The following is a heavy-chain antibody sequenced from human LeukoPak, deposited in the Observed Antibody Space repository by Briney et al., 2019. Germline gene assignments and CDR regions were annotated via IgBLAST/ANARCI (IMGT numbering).Heavy chain of an antibody. J-gene: IGHJ6*03. CDR3: AKDSGGTYFYYYYYMDV. Sequence: GGSLRLSCAASGFSFSTYAMSWVRQAPGKGLEWVSAISAGGATIYYADSVKGRFTVSRDNSKNTLYLHMNSLRAEDTAIYYCAKDSGGTYFYYYYYMDVWGRGTTVTVSS. CDR1: GFSFSTYA. V-gene: IGHV3-23*01. D-gene: IGHD1-26*01. CDR2: ISAGGATI.